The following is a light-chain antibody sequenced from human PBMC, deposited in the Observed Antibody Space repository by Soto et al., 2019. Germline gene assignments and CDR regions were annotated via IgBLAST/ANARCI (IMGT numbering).Light chain of an antibody. J-gene: IGLJ2*01. CDR3: SSYTSSSTPWV. V-gene: IGLV2-14*01. Sequence: QSALTQPASVSGSPGQSITISCTGTSSDVGGYNYVSWYQQHPGKAPKLMIYEVSNRPSGVSNRFSGSKSGNTASLTISGLHAEDEADYYCSSYTSSSTPWVFGGATKLTVL. CDR2: EVS. CDR1: SSDVGGYNY.